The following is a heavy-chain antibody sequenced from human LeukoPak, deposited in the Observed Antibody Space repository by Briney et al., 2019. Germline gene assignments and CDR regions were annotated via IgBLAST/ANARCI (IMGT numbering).Heavy chain of an antibody. CDR3: ARDLGPVHSGY. J-gene: IGHJ4*02. D-gene: IGHD3-10*01. CDR2: ISSSSSSI. CDR1: GFTFSSYS. V-gene: IGHV3-48*01. Sequence: GGSLRLSCAASGFTFSSYSMNSVRQAPGKGLEWVSYISSSSSSIHYADSVKGRFTISRDDAKNSLYLQMNSLRAEDTAVYYCARDLGPVHSGYWGQGTLVTVSS.